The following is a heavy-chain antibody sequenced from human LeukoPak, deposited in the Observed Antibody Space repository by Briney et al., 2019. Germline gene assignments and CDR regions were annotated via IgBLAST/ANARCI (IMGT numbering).Heavy chain of an antibody. CDR1: GYTFTSYA. Sequence: ASVKVSCKASGYTFTSYAMNWVRQAPGQGLEWMGWINTSTGNPTYAQGFTGRFVFSLDTSVSTAYLQISSLKAEDTAVYYCARDNSVRDEAWWFNPWGQGTLVTVSS. CDR2: INTSTGNP. J-gene: IGHJ5*02. D-gene: IGHD5-24*01. V-gene: IGHV7-4-1*02. CDR3: ARDNSVRDEAWWFNP.